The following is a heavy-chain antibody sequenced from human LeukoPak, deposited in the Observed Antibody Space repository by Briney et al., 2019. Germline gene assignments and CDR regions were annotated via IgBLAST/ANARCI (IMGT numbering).Heavy chain of an antibody. J-gene: IGHJ4*02. V-gene: IGHV4-38-2*02. CDR3: ARSVHISAPFDV. CDR2: IYYSGST. CDR1: GYSITSAYY. Sequence: SETLSLTCTVSGYSITSAYYWGWIRQPPGKGLEWIGNIYYSGSTYYNPSLKSRVTISVDTSKNQFSLKLNSVTAADTAVYYCARSVHISAPFDVWGQGTLVTVSS. D-gene: IGHD2-21*01.